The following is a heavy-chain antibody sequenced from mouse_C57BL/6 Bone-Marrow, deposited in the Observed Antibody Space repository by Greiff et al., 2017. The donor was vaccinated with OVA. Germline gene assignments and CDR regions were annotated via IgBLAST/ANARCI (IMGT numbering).Heavy chain of an antibody. CDR2: ISSGSSTI. Sequence: EVKLVESGGGLVKPGGSLKLSCAASGFTFSDYGMHWVRQAPEKGLEWVAYISSGSSTIYYADTVKGRFTISRDNAKNTLFLQMTSLRSEDTAMYYCALSSYYYAMDYWGQGTSVTVSS. V-gene: IGHV5-17*01. CDR1: GFTFSDYG. CDR3: ALSSYYYAMDY. J-gene: IGHJ4*01.